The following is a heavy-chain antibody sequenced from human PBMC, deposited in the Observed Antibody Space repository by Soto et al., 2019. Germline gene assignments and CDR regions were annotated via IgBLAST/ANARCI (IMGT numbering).Heavy chain of an antibody. CDR3: ARGGGLEIAATSGDY. CDR2: INPDGSDS. J-gene: IGHJ4*02. D-gene: IGHD5-12*01. V-gene: IGHV3-74*01. CDR1: GFTFTRYW. Sequence: EVQLVESGGTLVQPGGSLRLSCAASGFTFTRYWMHWVRQSPGNGLVWVSRINPDGSDSSYADSVSGRFTISRDNAKNTVYLQMNSLRAEDTAVYYCARGGGLEIAATSGDYWAQGTLVTVS.